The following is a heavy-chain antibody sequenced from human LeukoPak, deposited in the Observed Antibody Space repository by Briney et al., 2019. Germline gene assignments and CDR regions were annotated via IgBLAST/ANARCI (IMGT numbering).Heavy chain of an antibody. CDR1: GGSFSGYY. J-gene: IGHJ3*02. CDR3: ARVDDILTGDAFDI. CDR2: INHSGST. Sequence: SETLSLTCAVYGGSFSGYYWSWIRQPPGNGLEWIGEINHSGSTNYNPSLKSRVTISVDTSKNQFSLKLSSVTAADTAVYYCARVDDILTGDAFDIWGQGTMVTVSS. V-gene: IGHV4-34*01. D-gene: IGHD3-9*01.